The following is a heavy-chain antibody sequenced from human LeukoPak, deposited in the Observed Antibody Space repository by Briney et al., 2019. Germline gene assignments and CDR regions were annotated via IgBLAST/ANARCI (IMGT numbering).Heavy chain of an antibody. CDR3: AKDGPLWFGEFWDYYYMDV. D-gene: IGHD3-10*01. V-gene: IGHV3-30*02. CDR1: GFTFSSYG. Sequence: PGGSLRLSCAASGFTFSSYGMHWVRQAPGKGLEWVAFIRYDGSNKYYADSVKGRFTISRDNSKNTLYLQMNSLRAEDTAVYYCAKDGPLWFGEFWDYYYMDVWGKGTTVTVSS. J-gene: IGHJ6*03. CDR2: IRYDGSNK.